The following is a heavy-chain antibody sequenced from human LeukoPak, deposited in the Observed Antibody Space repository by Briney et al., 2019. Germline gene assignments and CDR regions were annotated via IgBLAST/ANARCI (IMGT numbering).Heavy chain of an antibody. D-gene: IGHD3-10*01. CDR1: GGSISSSNW. V-gene: IGHV4-4*02. J-gene: IGHJ4*02. CDR2: IYHSGST. CDR3: AGHGGLLWFGETGGFDY. Sequence: PSETLSLTCAVSGGSISSSNWWSWVRQPPGKGLEWIGEIYHSGSTNYNPSLKSRVTIPVDKSKNQFSLKLSSVTAADTAVYYCAGHGGLLWFGETGGFDYWGQGTLVTVSS.